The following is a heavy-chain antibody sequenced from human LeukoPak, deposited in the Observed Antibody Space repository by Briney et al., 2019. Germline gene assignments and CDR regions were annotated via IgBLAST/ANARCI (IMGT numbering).Heavy chain of an antibody. CDR2: FDPEDGET. Sequence: ASVNVSCKVSGYTLTELSMHWVRQAPGKGLEWMGGFDPEDGETIYAQKFQGRVTMTEDTSTDTAYMELSSLRSEDTAVYYCASGGIAARRGDYWGQGTLVTVSS. CDR3: ASGGIAARRGDY. D-gene: IGHD6-6*01. J-gene: IGHJ4*02. V-gene: IGHV1-24*01. CDR1: GYTLTELS.